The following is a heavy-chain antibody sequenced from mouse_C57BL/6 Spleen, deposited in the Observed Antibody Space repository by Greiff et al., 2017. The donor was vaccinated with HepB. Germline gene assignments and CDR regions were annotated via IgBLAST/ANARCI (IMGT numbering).Heavy chain of an antibody. CDR2: INPNNGGT. J-gene: IGHJ4*01. V-gene: IGHV1-26*01. Sequence: EVQLQQSGPELVKPGASVKISCKASGYTFTDYYMNWVKQSHGKSLEWIGDINPNNGGTSYNQKFKGKATLTVDKSSSTAYMELRSLTSEDSAVYYCAREADYYGSSYDYYAMDYWGQGTSVTVSS. D-gene: IGHD1-1*01. CDR3: AREADYYGSSYDYYAMDY. CDR1: GYTFTDYY.